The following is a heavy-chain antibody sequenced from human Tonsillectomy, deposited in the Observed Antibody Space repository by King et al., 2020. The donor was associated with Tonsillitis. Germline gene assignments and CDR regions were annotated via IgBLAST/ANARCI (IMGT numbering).Heavy chain of an antibody. D-gene: IGHD3-22*01. CDR3: AVYYYDSSGYYGPLDY. CDR1: GGTFSSYA. Sequence: QLVQSGAEVKKPGSSVKVSCKASGGTFSSYAISWVRQAPGQGLEWMGRIIPILGIANYAQKFQGRVTITADKSTSTAYMDLSSLRSEDTAVYYCAVYYYDSSGYYGPLDYWGQGTLVTVSS. CDR2: IIPILGIA. J-gene: IGHJ4*02. V-gene: IGHV1-69*04.